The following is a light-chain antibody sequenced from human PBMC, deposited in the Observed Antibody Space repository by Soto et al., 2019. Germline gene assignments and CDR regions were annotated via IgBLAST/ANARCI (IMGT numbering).Light chain of an antibody. CDR1: QSVSSIY. Sequence: EIVLKQSPGTLSLYPGERATLSCRTSQSVSSIYLAWYQQRPGQAPRLLISGASNRATGIPDRFSGSGSGTDFILTISRLEPEDLAVYYCQQSGGSPLLTFGQGTRLEIK. CDR3: QQSGGSPLLT. J-gene: IGKJ5*01. V-gene: IGKV3-20*01. CDR2: GAS.